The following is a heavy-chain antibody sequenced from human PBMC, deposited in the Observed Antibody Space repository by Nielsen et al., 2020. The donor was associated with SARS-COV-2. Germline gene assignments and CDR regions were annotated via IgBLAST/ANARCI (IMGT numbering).Heavy chain of an antibody. CDR1: GYTFSTYW. J-gene: IGHJ6*02. D-gene: IGHD3-10*01. CDR3: AREGQDDSGTERRGMDV. Sequence: GESLKISCQGSGYTFSTYWIAWVRQMPGKGLEWIGIIYPGDSTTKYSPSFQGQVTISADKSISTAYLQWSSLKASDTAMYYCAREGQDDSGTERRGMDVWGQGTTVTVSS. CDR2: IYPGDSTT. V-gene: IGHV5-51*01.